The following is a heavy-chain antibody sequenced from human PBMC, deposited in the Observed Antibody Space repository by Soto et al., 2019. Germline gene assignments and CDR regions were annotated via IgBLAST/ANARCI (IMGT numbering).Heavy chain of an antibody. J-gene: IGHJ6*02. Sequence: GGSLRLSCAASEFTFSNFAMSWVRQAPGKGLEWVSAISGSGSITYYADSVKGRFTVSRDNSKNTLYLQMNSLRPEDTAVYYCTKDQTRNLNHGDYYYYGMDLWGQGTTVTVSS. CDR3: TKDQTRNLNHGDYYYYGMDL. CDR1: EFTFSNFA. D-gene: IGHD3-3*01. V-gene: IGHV3-23*01. CDR2: ISGSGSIT.